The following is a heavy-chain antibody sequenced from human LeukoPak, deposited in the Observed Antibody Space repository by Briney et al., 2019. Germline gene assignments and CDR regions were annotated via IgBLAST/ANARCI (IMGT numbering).Heavy chain of an antibody. CDR3: ARDRGYCSGGSCAAYFDY. D-gene: IGHD2-15*01. CDR1: GFTFSSYE. Sequence: GGSLRLSCAASGFTFSSYEMNWVRQAPGKGLEWVSYISSSGSTIYYADSVKGRFTISRDNAKNSLYLQMNSLRAEDTAVYYCARDRGYCSGGSCAAYFDYWGQGTLVTVSS. J-gene: IGHJ4*02. CDR2: ISSSGSTI. V-gene: IGHV3-48*03.